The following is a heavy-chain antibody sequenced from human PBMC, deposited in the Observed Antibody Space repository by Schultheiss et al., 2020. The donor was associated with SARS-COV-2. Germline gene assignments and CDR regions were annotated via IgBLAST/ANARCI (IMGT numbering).Heavy chain of an antibody. D-gene: IGHD6-6*01. Sequence: SETLSLTCAVYGGSFSGYYWSWIRQPPGKGLEWIGSIYYSGSTNYNPSLKSRVTISVDTSKNQFSLKLSSVTAADTAVYYCATRGEYSSSRNAFDIWGQGTMVTVSS. J-gene: IGHJ3*02. V-gene: IGHV4-34*01. CDR3: ATRGEYSSSRNAFDI. CDR2: IYYSGST. CDR1: GGSFSGYY.